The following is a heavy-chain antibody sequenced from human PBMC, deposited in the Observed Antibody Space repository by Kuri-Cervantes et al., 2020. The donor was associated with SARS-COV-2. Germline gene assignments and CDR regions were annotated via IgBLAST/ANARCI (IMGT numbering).Heavy chain of an antibody. CDR1: GASISSSTYY. Sequence: SETLSLTCTVSGASISSSTYYWGWIRQSPGKGLEWLGSIYESGDTYYSSSLKSRLRLSVDTSKNQFSLKLSSVTAADTAVYYCARQGATTYYDFWSGYYPDWFDPWGQGTLVTVSS. CDR3: ARQGATTYYDFWSGYYPDWFDP. D-gene: IGHD3-3*01. V-gene: IGHV4-39*01. J-gene: IGHJ5*02. CDR2: IYESGDT.